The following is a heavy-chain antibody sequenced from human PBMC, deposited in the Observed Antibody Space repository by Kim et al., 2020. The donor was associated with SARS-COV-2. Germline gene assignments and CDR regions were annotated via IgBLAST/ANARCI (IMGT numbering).Heavy chain of an antibody. V-gene: IGHV1-3*01. CDR2: INAGNGNT. CDR3: ARAPVGYSQWLYFDY. Sequence: ASVKVSCKASGYTFTSYAMHWVRQAPGQRLEWMGWINAGNGNTKYSQKFQGRVTITRDTSASTAYMELSSLRSEDTAVYYCARAPVGYSQWLYFDYWGQGTLVTVSS. CDR1: GYTFTSYA. D-gene: IGHD6-19*01. J-gene: IGHJ4*02.